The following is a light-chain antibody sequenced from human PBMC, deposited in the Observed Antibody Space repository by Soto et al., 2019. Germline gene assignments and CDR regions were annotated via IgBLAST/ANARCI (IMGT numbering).Light chain of an antibody. CDR1: SNDVGRFNF. CDR2: DVI. J-gene: IGLJ1*01. Sequence: QSVLTQPASVSGSPGQSITISCSGTSNDVGRFNFVSWYQHRPGKAPKLIIYDVISRPSGVSDRFSGSRSGNTASLTISGLQAEDEADYYCTSYSTSSPYVFGTGTKLTVL. CDR3: TSYSTSSPYV. V-gene: IGLV2-14*03.